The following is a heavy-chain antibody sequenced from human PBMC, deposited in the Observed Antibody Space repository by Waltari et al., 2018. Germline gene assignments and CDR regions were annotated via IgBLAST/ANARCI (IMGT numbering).Heavy chain of an antibody. Sequence: QLQLQESGPGLVKPSETLSLPCTVSGGSLSSSRYYWGWIRQPPGKGLEWIGSIYYSGSTYYNPSLKSRVTISVDTSKNQFSLKLSSVTAADTAVYYCARAALGSSWYDAFDIWGQGTMVTVSS. CDR3: ARAALGSSWYDAFDI. V-gene: IGHV4-39*01. CDR1: GGSLSSSRYY. D-gene: IGHD6-13*01. CDR2: IYYSGST. J-gene: IGHJ3*02.